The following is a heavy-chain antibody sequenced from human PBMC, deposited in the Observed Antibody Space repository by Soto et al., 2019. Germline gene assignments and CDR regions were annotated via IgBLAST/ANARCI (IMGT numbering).Heavy chain of an antibody. V-gene: IGHV4-59*01. CDR1: GDSISTYY. Sequence: SETLSLTSDVSGDSISTYYWSWIRQLPGKGLEWIGYVYYSGSTLYNPSLESRVTMSIDMSKKQVSLKLTSVIAADTAIYYCARTRMIESWIDYWGHGTLVTVSS. CDR3: ARTRMIESWIDY. CDR2: VYYSGST. J-gene: IGHJ4*01. D-gene: IGHD2-21*01.